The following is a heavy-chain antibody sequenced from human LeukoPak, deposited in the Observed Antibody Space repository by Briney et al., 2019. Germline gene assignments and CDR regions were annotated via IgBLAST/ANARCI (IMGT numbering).Heavy chain of an antibody. D-gene: IGHD4-11*01. Sequence: GGSLRLSCAASGFTFSTYWMSWVRQAPGKGLEWVANIKEDGSEKYYVDSVKGRFTISRDNAKNSLYLQMNSLRAEDTAVYYCAKDFGQKTTVTTLGGYWGQGTLVTVSS. CDR1: GFTFSTYW. V-gene: IGHV3-7*01. J-gene: IGHJ4*02. CDR3: AKDFGQKTTVTTLGGY. CDR2: IKEDGSEK.